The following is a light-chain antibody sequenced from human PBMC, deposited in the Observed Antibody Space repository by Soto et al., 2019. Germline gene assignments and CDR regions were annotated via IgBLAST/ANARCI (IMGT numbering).Light chain of an antibody. J-gene: IGKJ5*01. CDR3: QQYNNWPPIT. CDR2: DAS. V-gene: IGKV3D-15*01. CDR1: QSVSYY. Sequence: EIVLPQSPGTLSLSPGERATLSCRASQSVSYYLAWYQQKPGQAPRLLIYDASSRATGVPARFSGSGSGTEFTLTISSLQSEDFAVYYCQQYNNWPPITFGQGTRLEIK.